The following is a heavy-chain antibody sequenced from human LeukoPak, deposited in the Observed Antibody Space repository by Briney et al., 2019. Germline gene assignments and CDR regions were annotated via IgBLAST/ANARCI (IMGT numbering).Heavy chain of an antibody. J-gene: IGHJ3*02. Sequence: SETLSLTCAVSGGSISSSNWWSWVRPPPGKGLEWIGEIYHSGSTNYNPSLKSRVTISVDKSKNQFSLKLSSVTAADTAVYYCARVRGYYDSSGYSTLTSWMAFDIWGQGTMVTVSS. CDR1: GGSISSSNW. D-gene: IGHD3-22*01. CDR3: ARVRGYYDSSGYSTLTSWMAFDI. V-gene: IGHV4-4*02. CDR2: IYHSGST.